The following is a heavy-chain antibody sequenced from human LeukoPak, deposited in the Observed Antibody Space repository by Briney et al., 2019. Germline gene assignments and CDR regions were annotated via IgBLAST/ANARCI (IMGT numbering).Heavy chain of an antibody. CDR1: GYTFTGYY. D-gene: IGHD4-23*01. CDR2: INPNSGGT. J-gene: IGHJ5*02. Sequence: ASVKVSCTASGYTFTGYYMHLVRQAPGQGLEWMGCINPNSGGTNYAQKFQGRVTMTRDTSISTAFMELSRLRSDDTAVYYCARERRSGGIVSRGGWFDPWGQGTLVTVSS. V-gene: IGHV1-2*02. CDR3: ARERRSGGIVSRGGWFDP.